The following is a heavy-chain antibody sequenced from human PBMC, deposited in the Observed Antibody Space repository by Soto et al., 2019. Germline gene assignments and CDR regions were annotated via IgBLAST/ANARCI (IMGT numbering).Heavy chain of an antibody. CDR1: GYSFTSYW. Sequence: GESLKISCKGSGYSFTSYWIGWVRQMPGKGLEWMGIIYPGDSDTRYSPSFQGQVTISADKSISTAYLQWSSLKASDTAMYYCAGAGVPAAANYYYYGMDVWGQGTTVTVSS. CDR2: IYPGDSDT. D-gene: IGHD2-2*01. J-gene: IGHJ6*02. V-gene: IGHV5-51*01. CDR3: AGAGVPAAANYYYYGMDV.